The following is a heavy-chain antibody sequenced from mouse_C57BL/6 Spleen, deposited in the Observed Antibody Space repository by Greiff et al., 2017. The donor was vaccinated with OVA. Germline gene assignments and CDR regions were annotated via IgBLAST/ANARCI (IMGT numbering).Heavy chain of an antibody. J-gene: IGHJ3*01. Sequence: QVQLQQPGAELVMPGASVKLSCKASGYTFTSYWIHWVKQRTGQGLEWIGEIDPCSSYTNYNQKFKGKSTLTVDKSSSTAYMQLSSLTSEDSAVYYCARGGPCAYWGQGTLVTVSA. CDR3: ARGGPCAY. CDR1: GYTFTSYW. V-gene: IGHV1-69*01. CDR2: IDPCSSYT.